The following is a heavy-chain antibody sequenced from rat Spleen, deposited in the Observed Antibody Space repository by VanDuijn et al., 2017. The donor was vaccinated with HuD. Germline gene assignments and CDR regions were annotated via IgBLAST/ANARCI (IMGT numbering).Heavy chain of an antibody. CDR3: ARHWGY. J-gene: IGHJ2*01. Sequence: EVQLVESDGGLVQPGRSLKLSCAASGFTFSDYYMAWVRQAPTKGLEWVASISFGGGRTYYRDSVKGRFTVSRDNAKTILYLQMDSLRSEDTATYYCARHWGYWGQGVMVTVSS. CDR1: GFTFSDYY. CDR2: ISFGGGRT. V-gene: IGHV5-25*01. D-gene: IGHD4-6*01.